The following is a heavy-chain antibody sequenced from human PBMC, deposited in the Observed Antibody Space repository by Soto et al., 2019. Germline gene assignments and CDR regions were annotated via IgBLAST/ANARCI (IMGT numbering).Heavy chain of an antibody. J-gene: IGHJ3*02. CDR2: ISSTSAYI. V-gene: IGHV3-21*01. CDR1: GFTFSIYT. CDR3: ARDSSLFCTGGTCDLQDAVDI. Sequence: EVQLVESGGGLVKPGGSLRLSCAASGFTFSIYTMSWVRQAPGKGLEWVSSISSTSAYIYYGDSVKGRFTISRGNAENSLYLQMDSLRAEDTAVYYCARDSSLFCTGGTCDLQDAVDIWGQGTMVTVSS. D-gene: IGHD2-8*02.